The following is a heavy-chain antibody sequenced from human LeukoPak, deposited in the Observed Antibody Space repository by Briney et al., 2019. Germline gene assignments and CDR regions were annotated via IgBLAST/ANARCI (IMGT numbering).Heavy chain of an antibody. D-gene: IGHD3-9*01. Sequence: GGSLRLSCAASGFNFDYYAMHWVRLVPGKGLEWVAGITWNSDSTGYGDSVKCRFIISRDNAQNSLYLEMSSLRAEDTAFYYCAKGLYYDILTGNWFDPWGQGTLVTVSS. CDR3: AKGLYYDILTGNWFDP. CDR1: GFNFDYYA. CDR2: ITWNSDST. V-gene: IGHV3-9*01. J-gene: IGHJ5*02.